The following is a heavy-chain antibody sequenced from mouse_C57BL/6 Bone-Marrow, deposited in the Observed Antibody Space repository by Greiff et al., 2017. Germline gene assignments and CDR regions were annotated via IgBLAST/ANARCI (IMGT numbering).Heavy chain of an antibody. Sequence: QVQLQQSGAELVRPGTSVKVSCKASGYAFTNYLIEWVKQRPGQGLAWIGVINPGSGGTNYNEKFKGKATLTADKSSSTAYMQLSSLTSEDSAVYFCATTGTEWFAYWGQGTLVTVSA. D-gene: IGHD4-1*02. J-gene: IGHJ3*01. CDR1: GYAFTNYL. CDR3: ATTGTEWFAY. CDR2: INPGSGGT. V-gene: IGHV1-54*01.